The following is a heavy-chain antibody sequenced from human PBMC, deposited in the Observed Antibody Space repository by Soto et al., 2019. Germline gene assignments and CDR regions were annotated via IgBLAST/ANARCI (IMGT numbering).Heavy chain of an antibody. CDR3: ASRGAPSSSWYSGAFDI. D-gene: IGHD6-13*01. V-gene: IGHV5-51*01. CDR1: GYSFTSYW. J-gene: IGHJ3*02. Sequence: PGESLKISCKGSGYSFTSYWIGWVRQMPGKGLEWMGIIYPGDSDTRYSPSFQGQVTISADKSISTAYLQWSSLKASDTAMYYCASRGAPSSSWYSGAFDIWGQGTMVTVSS. CDR2: IYPGDSDT.